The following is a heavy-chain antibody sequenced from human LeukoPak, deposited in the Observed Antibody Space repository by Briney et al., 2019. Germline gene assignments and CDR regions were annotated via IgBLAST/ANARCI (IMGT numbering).Heavy chain of an antibody. V-gene: IGHV1-46*01. J-gene: IGHJ5*02. CDR2: INPSGGNT. CDR3: ARGGQWLAPDP. CDR1: GYTFTKYY. Sequence: WASVKVSCKASGYTFTKYYMHWVRQAPGQGLEWMGIINPSGGNTSYAQKFQGRVTMTRDTSTSTVYVELSSLRSEDTAVYYCARGGQWLAPDPWGQGTLVTVSS. D-gene: IGHD6-19*01.